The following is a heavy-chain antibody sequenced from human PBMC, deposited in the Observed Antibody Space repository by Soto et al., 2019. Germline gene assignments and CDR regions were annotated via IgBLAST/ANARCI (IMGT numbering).Heavy chain of an antibody. Sequence: GGSLRLSCAASGFTVSSNYMSWVRQAPGKGLEWVSVIYSGGSTYYADSVKGRFTISRDNSKNTLYLQMNSLRAEDTAVYYCARALIAVAPFDYWGQGTLVTVSS. CDR3: ARALIAVAPFDY. J-gene: IGHJ4*02. D-gene: IGHD6-19*01. CDR1: GFTVSSNY. CDR2: IYSGGST. V-gene: IGHV3-66*01.